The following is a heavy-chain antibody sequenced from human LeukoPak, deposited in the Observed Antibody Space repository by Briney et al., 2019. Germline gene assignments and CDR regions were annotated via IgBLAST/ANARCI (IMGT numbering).Heavy chain of an antibody. V-gene: IGHV3-21*01. CDR3: ARDRVGAIDY. J-gene: IGHJ4*02. CDR1: GFTFSSYS. CDR2: ISSSSSYI. Sequence: TGGSLRLSCAASGFTFSSYSMNWVRQAPGKGLEWVSSISSSSSYIYYADSVKGRFTISRDNAKNSLYLQMNSLRAEDTAVYYCARDRVGAIDYWGQGTLVTVSS. D-gene: IGHD1-26*01.